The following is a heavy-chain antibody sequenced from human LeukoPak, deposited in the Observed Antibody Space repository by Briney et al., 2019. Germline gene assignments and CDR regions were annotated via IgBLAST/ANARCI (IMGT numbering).Heavy chain of an antibody. J-gene: IGHJ6*04. CDR2: ISGSGSST. CDR3: AKIRIWFGDLRDV. D-gene: IGHD3-10*01. Sequence: GGSLRLSCAASGFTFSSYAMSWVRQAPGKGLEWVSAISGSGSSTYYADSVKGRFTISRDNSKNTLYLQMNSLRAEDTAVYYCAKIRIWFGDLRDVWGKGTTVTVSS. CDR1: GFTFSSYA. V-gene: IGHV3-23*01.